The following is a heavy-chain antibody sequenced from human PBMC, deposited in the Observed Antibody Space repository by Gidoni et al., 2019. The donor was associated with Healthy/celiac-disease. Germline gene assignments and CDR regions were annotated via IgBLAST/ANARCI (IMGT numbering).Heavy chain of an antibody. V-gene: IGHV3-23*04. J-gene: IGHJ4*02. CDR3: AKESAAGTYFDY. CDR1: AFTFSSYA. D-gene: IGHD6-13*01. Sequence: EVQLVGSGGGLVQPGGSLRLSCSASAFTFSSYAMSWVRQAPGKGLEWVSAISGSGGSTYYADSVKGRFTISRDNSKNTLNLQMNSLRAEDTAVYYCAKESAAGTYFDYWGQGTLVTVSS. CDR2: ISGSGGST.